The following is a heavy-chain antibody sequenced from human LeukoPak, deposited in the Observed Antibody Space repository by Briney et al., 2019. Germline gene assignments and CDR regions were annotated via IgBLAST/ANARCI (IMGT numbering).Heavy chain of an antibody. Sequence: SETLSLTCTVSGGSISSGDYYWSWFRQPPGTGLEWIGYIYYSGSTYYNPSLKSRVTISVDTSKNQFSLKLSSVTAADTAVYYCARGVVVVAATPYYYGMDVWGQGTTVTVSS. J-gene: IGHJ6*02. CDR1: GGSISSGDYY. V-gene: IGHV4-30-4*01. CDR3: ARGVVVVAATPYYYGMDV. D-gene: IGHD2-15*01. CDR2: IYYSGST.